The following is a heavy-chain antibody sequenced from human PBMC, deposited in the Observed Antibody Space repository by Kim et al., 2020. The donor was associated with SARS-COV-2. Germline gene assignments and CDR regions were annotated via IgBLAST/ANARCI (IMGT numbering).Heavy chain of an antibody. J-gene: IGHJ6*02. CDR3: ARGRITIFGVEYYYYGMDV. V-gene: IGHV1-18*04. CDR1: GHTFTSYG. D-gene: IGHD3-3*01. Sequence: ASVKVSCKASGHTFTSYGISWVRQAPGQGLEWMGWISAYNGNTNYAQRLQGRVTMTTDTSTSTAYMELRSLRSDDTAVYYCARGRITIFGVEYYYYGMDVWGQGTTVTVSS. CDR2: ISAYNGNT.